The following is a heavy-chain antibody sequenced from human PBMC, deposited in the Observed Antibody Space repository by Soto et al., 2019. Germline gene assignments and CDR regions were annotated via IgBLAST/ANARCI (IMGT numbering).Heavy chain of an antibody. CDR2: LIPIFGTA. Sequence: SVKVSCKASGGIFSDYSINWVRQAPGQGLEWLGGLIPIFGTANYAQKFQGRVSITADESTTTAYMELSSLKSEDTAVYYCARGWDHYDSSGLRTWFDPWGQGTLVTVSS. D-gene: IGHD3-22*01. CDR1: GGIFSDYS. J-gene: IGHJ5*02. V-gene: IGHV1-69*13. CDR3: ARGWDHYDSSGLRTWFDP.